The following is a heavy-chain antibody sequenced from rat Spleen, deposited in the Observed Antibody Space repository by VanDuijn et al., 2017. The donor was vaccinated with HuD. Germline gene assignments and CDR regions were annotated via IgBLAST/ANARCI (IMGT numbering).Heavy chain of an antibody. D-gene: IGHD1-11*01. CDR1: GFTFNDYG. J-gene: IGHJ1*01. V-gene: IGHV5-29*01. CDR3: TREGGSPYWYFDF. Sequence: EVQLVESGGGLVQPGRSLKLSCAASGFTFNDYGMAWVRQAPTKGLEWVATISYNDSSGHSSTYYPDSVKGRFTVSRDDAKSTLYLQMNSLRSVDTATYYCTREGGSPYWYFDFWGPGTMVTVSS. CDR2: ISYNDSSGHSST.